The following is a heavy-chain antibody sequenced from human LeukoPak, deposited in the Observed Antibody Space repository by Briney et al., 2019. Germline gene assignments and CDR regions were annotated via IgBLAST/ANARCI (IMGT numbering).Heavy chain of an antibody. V-gene: IGHV3-21*01. Sequence: GGSLRLSCAASGFTFSSYSMNWVRQAPGKGLEWVSSISSSSYIYYADSVKGRFTISRDNAKNSLYLQMNSLRAEDTAVYYCARVGFYGGNDAFDIWGQGTMVTVSS. J-gene: IGHJ3*02. CDR1: GFTFSSYS. CDR2: ISSSSYI. D-gene: IGHD4-23*01. CDR3: ARVGFYGGNDAFDI.